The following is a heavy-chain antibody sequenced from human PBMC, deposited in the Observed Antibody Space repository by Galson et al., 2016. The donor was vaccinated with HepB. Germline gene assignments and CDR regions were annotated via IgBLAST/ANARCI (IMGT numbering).Heavy chain of an antibody. V-gene: IGHV3-48*01. CDR1: GFTFSSYS. CDR2: ISSSSSTI. Sequence: SLRLSCAASGFTFSSYSMNWVRQAPGKGLEWVSYISSSSSTIYYADSVKGRFTISRDNSKNTLYLQMNSLRAEDTAVYYCAGRSGSHYFGMDVWGQGTTVTVSS. CDR3: AGRSGSHYFGMDV. J-gene: IGHJ6*02. D-gene: IGHD1-26*01.